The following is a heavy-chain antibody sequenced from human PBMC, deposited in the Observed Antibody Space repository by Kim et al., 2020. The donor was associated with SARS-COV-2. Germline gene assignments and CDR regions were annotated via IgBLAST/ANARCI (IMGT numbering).Heavy chain of an antibody. J-gene: IGHJ4*02. CDR1: GFTFSSYA. V-gene: IGHV3-23*01. D-gene: IGHD3-3*01. CDR2: ISGSGGST. Sequence: GGSLRLSCAASGFTFSSYAMSWVRQAPGKGLEWVSAISGSGGSTYYADSVKGRFTISRDNSKNTLYLQMNSLRAEDTAVYYCAKRCGEDFWSGYYTYWGQGTLVTVSS. CDR3: AKRCGEDFWSGYYTY.